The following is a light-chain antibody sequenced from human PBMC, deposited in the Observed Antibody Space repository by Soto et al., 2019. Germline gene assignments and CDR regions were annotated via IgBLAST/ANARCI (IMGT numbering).Light chain of an antibody. CDR3: QHYNSYWT. J-gene: IGKJ1*01. V-gene: IGKV1-5*03. Sequence: DIQMTQSPSTLSASVGDRVTITCRASQGISSWLAWYQQKPGKAPKLLIYKASSLESGVPSRFSGSGSGTEFTLTISSLQHDDFATYYCQHYNSYWTFGQGTKVEIK. CDR2: KAS. CDR1: QGISSW.